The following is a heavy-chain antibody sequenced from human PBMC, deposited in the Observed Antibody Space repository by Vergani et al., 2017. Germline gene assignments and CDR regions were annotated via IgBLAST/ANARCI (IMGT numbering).Heavy chain of an antibody. CDR1: GYTFTSYA. J-gene: IGHJ4*02. V-gene: IGHV1-3*01. CDR3: ARGRGYCSGSSGYSYVGF. Sequence: QVQLVQSGAEVKKPGASVKVSCKASGYTFTSYAMHWVRQAPGQRLEWMGWINAGNGNTKYSQKFQGRVTITRDPSASTAYMELSSLRSEDTAVYYCARGRGYCSGSSGYSYVGFWGQGTLVTVSS. D-gene: IGHD2-15*01. CDR2: INAGNGNT.